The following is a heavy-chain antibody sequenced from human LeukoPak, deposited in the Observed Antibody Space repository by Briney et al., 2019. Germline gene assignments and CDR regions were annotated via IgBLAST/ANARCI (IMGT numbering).Heavy chain of an antibody. CDR2: ISGSGGTT. J-gene: IGHJ4*02. CDR3: AKDSFEIRGVIPDY. Sequence: PGGSLRLSCAPSGFTFSSYAMSWVRQAPGKGLEWVSGISGSGGTTYYADSVKGRFTISRDNSKNMVYLQMNMLRDEDTAVYYCAKDSFEIRGVIPDYWGQGTLVTVSS. CDR1: GFTFSSYA. D-gene: IGHD3-10*01. V-gene: IGHV3-23*01.